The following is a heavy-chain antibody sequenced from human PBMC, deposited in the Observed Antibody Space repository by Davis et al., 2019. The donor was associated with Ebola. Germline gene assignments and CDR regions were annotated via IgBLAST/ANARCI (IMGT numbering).Heavy chain of an antibody. CDR3: ARNNYDILTGSAYYFDY. D-gene: IGHD3-9*01. CDR2: INHSGST. CDR1: GGSFSGYY. Sequence: SETLSLTCAVYGGSFSGYYWSWIRQPPGKGLEWIGEINHSGSTNYNPSLKSRVTISVDTSKNQFSLKLSSVTAADTAVYYCARNNYDILTGSAYYFDYWGQGTLVTVSS. J-gene: IGHJ4*02. V-gene: IGHV4-34*01.